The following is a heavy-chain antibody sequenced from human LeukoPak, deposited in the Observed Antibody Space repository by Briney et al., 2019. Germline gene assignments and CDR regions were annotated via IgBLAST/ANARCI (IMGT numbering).Heavy chain of an antibody. V-gene: IGHV4-30-2*01. J-gene: IGHJ3*02. CDR1: GGSISSGGYY. Sequence: SETLSLTCTVSGGSISSGGYYWSWIRQPPGKGLEWIGYIYHSGSTYYNPSLKSRVTISVDRSKNQFSLKLSSVTAADTAVYYCARHAYYDSSGITDAFDIWGQGTMVTVSS. CDR3: ARHAYYDSSGITDAFDI. D-gene: IGHD3-22*01. CDR2: IYHSGST.